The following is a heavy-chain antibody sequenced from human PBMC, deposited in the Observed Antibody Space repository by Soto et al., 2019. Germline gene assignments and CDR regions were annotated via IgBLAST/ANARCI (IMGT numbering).Heavy chain of an antibody. CDR2: INPNNGVT. Sequence: QVQLVQSGAEVKKPGASVKVSCKASGYTFTDYYMNWVRQAPGQGLEWMGWINPNNGVTNYAQKFQGRVTMTRDTSISTAYMDLSRLRSDDTALYYCARGALTVANWFDPWGQRTQVTVSS. V-gene: IGHV1-2*02. J-gene: IGHJ5*02. CDR1: GYTFTDYY. D-gene: IGHD6-19*01. CDR3: ARGALTVANWFDP.